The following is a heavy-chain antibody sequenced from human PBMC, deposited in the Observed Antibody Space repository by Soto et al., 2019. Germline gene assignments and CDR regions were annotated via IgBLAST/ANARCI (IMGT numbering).Heavy chain of an antibody. CDR3: AKAGLRCSGSSCYSSAYYFDY. Sequence: GGSLRLSCAASGFTFSNYAIHWVRQAPGKGLEWVAVMSYDGSSKYYADSVKGRFTISRDTSKNTQYLQMNSLRAEDTAIYYCAKAGLRCSGSSCYSSAYYFDYWGQGTLVTVSS. CDR2: MSYDGSSK. J-gene: IGHJ4*02. CDR1: GFTFSNYA. D-gene: IGHD2-15*01. V-gene: IGHV3-30-3*01.